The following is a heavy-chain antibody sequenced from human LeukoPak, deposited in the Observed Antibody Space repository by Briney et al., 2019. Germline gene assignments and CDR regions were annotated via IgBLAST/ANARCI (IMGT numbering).Heavy chain of an antibody. V-gene: IGHV1-2*02. CDR1: VYTFTGYY. D-gene: IGHD3-10*01. CDR2: INPNSGGT. Sequence: ASVKVSCKASVYTFTGYYMHWVRQAPGQGLEWMGWINPNSGGTDYAQKFQGRVTMTRDTSISTAYMELSRLRSDDTAVYYCARNMVRGVIITAPGYWGQGTLVTVSS. J-gene: IGHJ4*02. CDR3: ARNMVRGVIITAPGY.